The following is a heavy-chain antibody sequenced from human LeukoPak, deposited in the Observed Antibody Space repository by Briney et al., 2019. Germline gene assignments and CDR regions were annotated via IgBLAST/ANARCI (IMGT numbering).Heavy chain of an antibody. CDR1: GFTFSSYG. Sequence: PGRSLRLSCAASGFTFSSYGMHWVRQAPGKGLEWVAVIWYDGSNKYYADSVKGRFTISRDNSKNTLYLQMNSLRAEDTAVYYCARDAWFGELHFDYWGQGTLVTVSS. CDR3: ARDAWFGELHFDY. D-gene: IGHD3-10*01. CDR2: IWYDGSNK. V-gene: IGHV3-33*01. J-gene: IGHJ4*02.